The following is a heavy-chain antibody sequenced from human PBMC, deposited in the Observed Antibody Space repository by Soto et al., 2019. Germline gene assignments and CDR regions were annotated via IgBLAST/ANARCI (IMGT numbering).Heavy chain of an antibody. V-gene: IGHV3-23*01. CDR3: AKAQVVTTAHHGYYFDY. Sequence: PGGSLRLSCAASGFIFNSYAMSWVRQVPVEGLEWVSGISGRGGRTYYADSVKGRFTISRDNSKNTLYLQMNSLRAEDTAVYYCAKAQVVTTAHHGYYFDYWGQGTLVTVSS. CDR2: ISGRGGRT. CDR1: GFIFNSYA. J-gene: IGHJ4*02. D-gene: IGHD2-21*02.